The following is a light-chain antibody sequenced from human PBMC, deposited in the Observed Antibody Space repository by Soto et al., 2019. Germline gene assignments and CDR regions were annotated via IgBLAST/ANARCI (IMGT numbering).Light chain of an antibody. V-gene: IGKV3-20*01. J-gene: IGKJ1*01. CDR2: GTS. Sequence: EIVMTQSPATLSVSPGERATLSCRASQSVSSSYLAWYQQKPGQAPRLLIYGTSSRATGIPDRFSGSGSGTDFTLTISRLEPEDFAVYYCQQYHSSLWTFGQGTKVDIK. CDR3: QQYHSSLWT. CDR1: QSVSSSY.